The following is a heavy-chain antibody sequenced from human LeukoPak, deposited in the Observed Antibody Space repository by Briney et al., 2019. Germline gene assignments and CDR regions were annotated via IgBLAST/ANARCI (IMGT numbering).Heavy chain of an antibody. D-gene: IGHD3-22*01. CDR2: MNPNSGNT. CDR1: GYTFTSYD. J-gene: IGHJ4*02. V-gene: IGHV1-8*01. Sequence: ASVKVSCKASGYTFTSYDINWVRQATGQGLKWMGWMNPNSGNTGYAQKFQGRVTMTRNTSISTAYMELSSLRSEDTAVYYCARSGDSSGYFDYWGQGTLVTVSS. CDR3: ARSGDSSGYFDY.